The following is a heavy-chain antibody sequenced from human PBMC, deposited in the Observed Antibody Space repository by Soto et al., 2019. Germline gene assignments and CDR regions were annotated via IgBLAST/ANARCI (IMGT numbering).Heavy chain of an antibody. J-gene: IGHJ6*02. CDR2: ISSSSSTI. Sequence: QAGGSLRLSCAASGFTFSSYSMNWVRQAPGKGLEWVSYISSSSSTIYYADSVKGRFTISRDNAKNSLYLQMNSLRDEDTAVYYCARGGPNSIYYYYYYGMDVWGQGTTVTAP. D-gene: IGHD3-9*01. V-gene: IGHV3-48*02. CDR3: ARGGPNSIYYYYYYGMDV. CDR1: GFTFSSYS.